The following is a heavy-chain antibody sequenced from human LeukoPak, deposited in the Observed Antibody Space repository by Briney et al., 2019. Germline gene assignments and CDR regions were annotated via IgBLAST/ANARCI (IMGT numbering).Heavy chain of an antibody. CDR1: GGSFSGYY. V-gene: IGHV4-34*01. CDR2: INHSGST. D-gene: IGHD3-10*01. J-gene: IGHJ4*02. Sequence: SETLSLTRAVYGGSFSGYYWSWIRQPPGKGLEWIGEINHSGSTNYNPSLKSRVTISVDTSKNQFSLKLSSVTAADTAVYYCAREDTMVRGLDYWGQGTLVTVSS. CDR3: AREDTMVRGLDY.